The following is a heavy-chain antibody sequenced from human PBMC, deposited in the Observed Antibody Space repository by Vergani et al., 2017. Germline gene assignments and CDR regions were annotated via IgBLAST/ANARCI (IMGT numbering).Heavy chain of an antibody. Sequence: EVQLLESGGGLVQPGGSLRLSCAASGFTFSSYAMSWVRQAPGQGLEWVSAISGIGGSTYYADSVKGRFTISRDNSKNTLYLQMNSLRAEDTAVYYCAKYRYNWNDGGDFDYWGQGTLVTVSS. CDR1: GFTFSSYA. V-gene: IGHV3-23*01. J-gene: IGHJ4*02. CDR3: AKYRYNWNDGGDFDY. CDR2: ISGIGGST. D-gene: IGHD1-1*01.